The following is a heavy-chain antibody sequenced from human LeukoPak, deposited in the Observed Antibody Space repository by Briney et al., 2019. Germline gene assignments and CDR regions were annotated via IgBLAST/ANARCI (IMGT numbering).Heavy chain of an antibody. CDR2: INPNSGGT. V-gene: IGHV1-2*02. CDR1: GCTFTGYY. J-gene: IGHJ4*02. D-gene: IGHD3-22*01. Sequence: ASVKVSCKASGCTFTGYYMHWVRQAPGQGLEWMGWINPNSGGTNYAQKFQGRVTMTRDTSISTAYMELSRLRSDDTAVYYCARGAYYYDSSGYYPFDYWGQGTLVTVSS. CDR3: ARGAYYYDSSGYYPFDY.